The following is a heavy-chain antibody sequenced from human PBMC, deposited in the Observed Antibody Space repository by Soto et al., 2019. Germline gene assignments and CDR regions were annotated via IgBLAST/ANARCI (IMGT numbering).Heavy chain of an antibody. CDR1: GFTFSSYG. CDR3: AKVIFNWELLDLFDY. J-gene: IGHJ4*02. V-gene: IGHV3-30*18. D-gene: IGHD1-26*01. CDR2: ISYDGSNK. Sequence: GGSLRLSCAASGFTFSSYGMHWVRQAPGKGLEWVAVISYDGSNKYYADSVKGRFTISRDNSKNTLYLQMNSLRAEDTAVYYCAKVIFNWELLDLFDYWGQGTLVTVSS.